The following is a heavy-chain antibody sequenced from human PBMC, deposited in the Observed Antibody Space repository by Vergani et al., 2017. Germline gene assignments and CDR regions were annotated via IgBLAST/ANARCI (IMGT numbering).Heavy chain of an antibody. Sequence: VRLVESGGGVVQPGRSLRLSCAASGFTFSHYSMNWVRQAPGKGLEWVSGISWNSGAVDYADSVRGRFTISRDNAKNSLFLEMNSLRFEDTAVYFCTKGSVYYHDSAGHGYDPYTGFDLWGQGTLVTVSS. CDR3: TKGSVYYHDSAGHGYDPYTGFDL. D-gene: IGHD5-12*01. CDR2: ISWNSGAV. J-gene: IGHJ3*01. V-gene: IGHV3-9*01. CDR1: GFTFSHYS.